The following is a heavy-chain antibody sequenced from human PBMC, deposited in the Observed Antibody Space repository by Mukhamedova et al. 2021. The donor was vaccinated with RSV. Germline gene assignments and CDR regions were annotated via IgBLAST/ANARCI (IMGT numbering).Heavy chain of an antibody. Sequence: GEINHSGSTNYNPSLKSRVTISVDTSKNQFSLNLSSVTAADTAVYYCARHSRLNSFWSGYYISVLYFDYFRQGTLVTVSS. D-gene: IGHD3-3*01. V-gene: IGHV4-34*01. CDR2: INHSGST. CDR3: ARHSRLNSFWSGYYISVLYFDY. J-gene: IGHJ4*02.